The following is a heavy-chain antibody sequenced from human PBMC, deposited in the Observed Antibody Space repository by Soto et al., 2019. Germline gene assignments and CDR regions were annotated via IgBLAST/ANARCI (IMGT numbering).Heavy chain of an antibody. CDR3: ARKVPGSTSLPIYWYFDL. V-gene: IGHV3-23*01. D-gene: IGHD3-10*01. CDR2: VSGGGDTT. CDR1: GFTFINYA. Sequence: EVQLLESGGGLVQPGGSLRLSCEGSGFTFINYAMNWVRQAPGKGLEWVSAVSGGGDTTFYADSVKGRFTIXXXNXKXXXXXXXXXXXXXXTAVYYCARKVPGSTSLPIYWYFDLWGRGTX. J-gene: IGHJ2*01.